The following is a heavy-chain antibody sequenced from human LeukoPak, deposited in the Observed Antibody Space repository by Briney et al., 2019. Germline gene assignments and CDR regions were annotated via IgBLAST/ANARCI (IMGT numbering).Heavy chain of an antibody. V-gene: IGHV4-34*01. CDR2: INHSGST. J-gene: IGHJ4*02. CDR3: ARVMGVRGVQRYYFDY. D-gene: IGHD3-10*01. CDR1: GGSFSGYY. Sequence: SETLSLTCAVYGGSFSGYYWSWIRQPPGKGLEWIGEINHSGSTNYNPSLKSRVTISVDTSKNQFSLKLSSVTAADTAVYYCARVMGVRGVQRYYFDYWGQGTLVTVSS.